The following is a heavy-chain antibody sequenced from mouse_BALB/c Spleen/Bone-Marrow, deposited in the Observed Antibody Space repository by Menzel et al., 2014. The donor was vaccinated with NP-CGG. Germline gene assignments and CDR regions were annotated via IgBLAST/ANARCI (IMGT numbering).Heavy chain of an antibody. J-gene: IGHJ2*01. Sequence: DVKLQESGPGLVKPSQTVSLTCTVTGISITTGDYRWSWIRQFPGNKLEWIGYIYYSGTITYNPSLTSRTTITRDTSKNQFFLEMNSLTAEDTDTYSCARGAMITTGYFDYWGQGTTLTVSS. CDR2: IYYSGTI. D-gene: IGHD2-4*01. CDR3: ARGAMITTGYFDY. CDR1: GISITTGDYR. V-gene: IGHV3-5*02.